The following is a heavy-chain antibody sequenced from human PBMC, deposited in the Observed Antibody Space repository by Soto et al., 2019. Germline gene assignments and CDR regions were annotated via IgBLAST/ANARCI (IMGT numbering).Heavy chain of an antibody. CDR2: IIPIFGTA. Sequence: GASVKVSCKASGGTFSSYAISWVRQAPGQGLEWMGGIIPIFGTANYAQKFQGRVTITADESTSTAYMELSSLRSEDTAVYYCARDHYDFWSGPKGAYYYYGMDVWGQGTTVTVS. D-gene: IGHD3-3*01. J-gene: IGHJ6*02. CDR1: GGTFSSYA. CDR3: ARDHYDFWSGPKGAYYYYGMDV. V-gene: IGHV1-69*13.